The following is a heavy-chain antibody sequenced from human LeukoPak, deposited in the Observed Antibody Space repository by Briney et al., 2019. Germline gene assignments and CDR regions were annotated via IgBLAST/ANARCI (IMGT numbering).Heavy chain of an antibody. V-gene: IGHV1-2*02. CDR1: GYTFTGYY. CDR3: ARGLPASKERVGATDFDY. CDR2: INPNSGGT. J-gene: IGHJ4*02. Sequence: ASVKVSCKASGYTFTGYYMHWVRQAPGQGLEWMGWINPNSGGTNYAQKFQGRVTMTRDTSISTAYMELSRLRSDDTAVYYCARGLPASKERVGATDFDYWGQGTMVTVSS. D-gene: IGHD1-26*01.